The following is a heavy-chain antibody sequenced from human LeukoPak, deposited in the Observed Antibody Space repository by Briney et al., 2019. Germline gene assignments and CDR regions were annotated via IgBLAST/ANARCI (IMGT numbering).Heavy chain of an antibody. CDR3: ASTENYYGSGSYYYFDY. D-gene: IGHD3-10*01. CDR2: ISAYNGNT. Sequence: GASVKVSCKASGYTFTSYGISWVRQAPGQGLEWMGWISAYNGNTNYAQKLQGRVTMTTDTSTSTAYMELRSLRSDDTAVYYCASTENYYGSGSYYYFDYWGQGTLVTVSS. CDR1: GYTFTSYG. V-gene: IGHV1-18*01. J-gene: IGHJ4*02.